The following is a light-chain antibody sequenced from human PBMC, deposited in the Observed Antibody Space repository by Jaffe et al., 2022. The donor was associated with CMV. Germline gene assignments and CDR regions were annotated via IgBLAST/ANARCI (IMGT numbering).Light chain of an antibody. V-gene: IGKV1-33*01. CDR2: DTS. CDR1: EDISNY. Sequence: DIQMTQSPSSLSASIGDRVTISCQATEDISNYLNWYQQRPGKAPTLLIIDTSKLETGVPSRFSGSGSGTHFTFTISSLQPEDIGTYYCQQYYNVPYTFGQGTKLDI. CDR3: QQYYNVPYT. J-gene: IGKJ2*01.